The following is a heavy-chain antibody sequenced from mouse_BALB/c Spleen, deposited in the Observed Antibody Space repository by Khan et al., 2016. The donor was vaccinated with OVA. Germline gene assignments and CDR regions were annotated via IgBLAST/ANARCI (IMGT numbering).Heavy chain of an antibody. Sequence: QVQLKQSGAELVRPGASVKLSCKTSGYIFTSYWIHWVKQRSGQGLEWIARIYPGTDNTYYNEKLRDKATLTADKSSSTAYIQLSSLKSEDSAVCVCAREEALYYFAYWGQGTTLTVSS. D-gene: IGHD1-1*01. V-gene: IGHV1-76*01. CDR2: IYPGTDNT. J-gene: IGHJ2*01. CDR1: GYIFTSYW. CDR3: AREEALYYFAY.